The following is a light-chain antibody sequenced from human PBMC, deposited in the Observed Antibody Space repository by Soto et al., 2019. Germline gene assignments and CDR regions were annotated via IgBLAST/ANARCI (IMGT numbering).Light chain of an antibody. CDR3: SSYTSSSSYV. CDR2: DVS. V-gene: IGLV2-14*01. CDR1: SSDVGGYNY. Sequence: QSALTQPASVSGSPGQSITISCTGTSSDVGGYNYVSWYQQHPGKAPKLMSYDVSNGPSGVSNRFSGSKSGNTASLTISGLQAEDETDYYCSSYTSSSSYVFGTGTKVTVL. J-gene: IGLJ1*01.